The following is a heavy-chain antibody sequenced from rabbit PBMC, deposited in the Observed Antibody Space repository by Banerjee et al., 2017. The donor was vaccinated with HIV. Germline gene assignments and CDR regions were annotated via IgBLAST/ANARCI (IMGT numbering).Heavy chain of an antibody. Sequence: QEQLKESGGGLVQPGGSLKLSCKASGFDFSSYYMSWVRQAPGKGLEWIGYIDPVFGSTYYASWVNGRFTISKTSSTTVTLQMTSLTAADTATYFCARDVYTGGFNLWGPGTLVTVS. J-gene: IGHJ4*01. D-gene: IGHD4-2*01. CDR1: GFDFSSYYM. CDR3: ARDVYTGGFNL. CDR2: IDPVFGST. V-gene: IGHV1S45*01.